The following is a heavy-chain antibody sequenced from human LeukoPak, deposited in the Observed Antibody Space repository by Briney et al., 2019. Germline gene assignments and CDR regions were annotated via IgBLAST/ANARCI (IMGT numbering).Heavy chain of an antibody. V-gene: IGHV4-61*02. Sequence: PSETLSLTRTVSGGSISSGSYYWSWIRQPARKGLEWIGRIYTSGSTNYNPSLKSRVTISVDTSKYQFSLKLSSVTAADTAVYYSARGTSSWYAYNWFDPWGQGTLVTVSS. D-gene: IGHD6-13*01. CDR2: IYTSGST. CDR3: ARGTSSWYAYNWFDP. J-gene: IGHJ5*02. CDR1: GGSISSGSYY.